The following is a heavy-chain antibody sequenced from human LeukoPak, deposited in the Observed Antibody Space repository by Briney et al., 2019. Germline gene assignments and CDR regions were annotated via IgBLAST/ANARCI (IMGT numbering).Heavy chain of an antibody. Sequence: ASVKVSCKASGYTFTNSYIHWVRQAPGQVLEWMGLINPDGGNTNYAQNFQGRVTLTRDTSTSTAYMELRSLRSDDTAVYYCARVGSRYSYGSFDYWGQGTLVTVSS. D-gene: IGHD5-18*01. CDR3: ARVGSRYSYGSFDY. CDR1: GYTFTNSY. CDR2: INPDGGNT. J-gene: IGHJ4*02. V-gene: IGHV1-46*01.